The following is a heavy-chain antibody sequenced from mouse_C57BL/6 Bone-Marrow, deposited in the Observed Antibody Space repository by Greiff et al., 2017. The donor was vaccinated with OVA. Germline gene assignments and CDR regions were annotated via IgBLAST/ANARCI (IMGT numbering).Heavy chain of an antibody. CDR1: GYTFTDYY. CDR3: ARPGYSKDYAMDY. J-gene: IGHJ4*01. Sequence: VQLQQSGPVLVKPGASVKMSCKASGYTFTDYYMNWVKQSHGKSLEWIGVINPYNGGTSYNQKFKGKATLTVDKSSSTAYMELNSLTSEDSAVYYCARPGYSKDYAMDYWGQGTSVTVSS. CDR2: INPYNGGT. V-gene: IGHV1-19*01. D-gene: IGHD2-5*01.